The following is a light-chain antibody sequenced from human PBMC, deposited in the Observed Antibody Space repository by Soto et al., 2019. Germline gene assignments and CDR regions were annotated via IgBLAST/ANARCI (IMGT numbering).Light chain of an antibody. Sequence: SLSAVALSLSQEDRATLSCRASPSVGNNVAWWQRKPDKDPRLLIYAASTRATGIPARFSGSGSGTDFTLTISCLEPEDFAVYYCQQHADWPLTFGGGTKVDI. V-gene: IGKV3-11*01. CDR3: QQHADWPLT. CDR2: AAS. CDR1: PSVGNN. J-gene: IGKJ4*01.